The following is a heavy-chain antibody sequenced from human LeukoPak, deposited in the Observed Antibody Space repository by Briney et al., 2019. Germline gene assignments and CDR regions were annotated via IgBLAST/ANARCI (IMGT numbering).Heavy chain of an antibody. D-gene: IGHD3-10*01. Sequence: GGSLRLSCAASGFTFSSYEMNWVRQAPGKGLEWVSYISSSGSTIYYADSVKGRFTISRDNTKNSLYLQMNSLRAEDTAVYYCAREPGPLYYGSGSPDYWGQGTLVTVSS. CDR2: ISSSGSTI. CDR3: AREPGPLYYGSGSPDY. V-gene: IGHV3-48*03. J-gene: IGHJ4*02. CDR1: GFTFSSYE.